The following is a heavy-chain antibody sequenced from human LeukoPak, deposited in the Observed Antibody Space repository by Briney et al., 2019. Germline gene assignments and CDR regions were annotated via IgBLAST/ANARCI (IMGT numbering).Heavy chain of an antibody. CDR1: GGTFSSYA. J-gene: IGHJ4*02. CDR3: ARDDSSDISY. CDR2: IIPIFGTA. Sequence: SVKVSCKASGGTFSSYAISWVRQAPGQGLEWMGGIIPIFGTANYAQKFQGRVTMTRDTSTSTVYMELSSLRSEDTAVYYCARDDSSDISYWGQGTLVTVSS. V-gene: IGHV1-69*05. D-gene: IGHD2-15*01.